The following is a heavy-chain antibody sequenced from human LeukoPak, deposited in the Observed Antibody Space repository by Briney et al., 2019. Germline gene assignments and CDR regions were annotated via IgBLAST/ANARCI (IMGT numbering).Heavy chain of an antibody. V-gene: IGHV4-59*01. J-gene: IGHJ4*02. Sequence: SETLSLTCTVSGGSISSYYWSWIRQPPGKGLEWIGYIYYGGSTNYNPSLKSRVTISVDTSKNQFSLKLSSVTAADTAVYYCARGRWLKKYWGQGTLVTVSS. CDR2: IYYGGST. CDR3: ARGRWLKKY. CDR1: GGSISSYY. D-gene: IGHD5-24*01.